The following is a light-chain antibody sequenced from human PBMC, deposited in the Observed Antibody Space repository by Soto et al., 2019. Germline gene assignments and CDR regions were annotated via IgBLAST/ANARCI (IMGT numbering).Light chain of an antibody. CDR1: SSDVGGYNY. Sequence: QSALTQPASVSGSPGQSITISCTGTSSDVGGYNYVSWYQQHPGTAPKLMIYDVSNRPSGVSNRFSGSKSGNTASLTISGLQAEDEADYYCSSYTSSSPHVVFGGGTQLTVL. CDR3: SSYTSSSPHVV. J-gene: IGLJ2*01. V-gene: IGLV2-14*01. CDR2: DVS.